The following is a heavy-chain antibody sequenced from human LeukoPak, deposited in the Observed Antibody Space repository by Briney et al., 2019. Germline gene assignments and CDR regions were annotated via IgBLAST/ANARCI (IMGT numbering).Heavy chain of an antibody. CDR1: GYTFTSYG. Sequence: ASVKVSCKASGYTFTSYGISWVRQAPGQGLEWMGWISSYNGNTNYAQKLQGRVTMTTDTSTTTAYMELKSLRSDDTAVYYCAREPHRDSDAFDIWGQGTMVSVSS. CDR3: AREPHRDSDAFDI. V-gene: IGHV1-18*01. D-gene: IGHD2-21*01. J-gene: IGHJ3*02. CDR2: ISSYNGNT.